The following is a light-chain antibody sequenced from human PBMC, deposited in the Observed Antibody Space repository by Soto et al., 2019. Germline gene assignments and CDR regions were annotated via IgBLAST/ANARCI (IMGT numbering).Light chain of an antibody. Sequence: QSVVTQPPSTSGTPGQRVTISCSGSRSNIGSNTVSWYQPVPGTAPKLLFYSTNQRPSGVPDRFSGSKSGTSASLAISGLQSEDEADYYCASWDDSLKGYVFGTGTKLTVL. CDR1: RSNIGSNT. V-gene: IGLV1-44*01. CDR3: ASWDDSLKGYV. J-gene: IGLJ1*01. CDR2: STN.